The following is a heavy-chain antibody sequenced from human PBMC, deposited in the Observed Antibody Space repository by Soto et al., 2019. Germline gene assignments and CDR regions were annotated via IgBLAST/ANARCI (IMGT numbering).Heavy chain of an antibody. D-gene: IGHD3-22*01. Sequence: EVQLLESGGGLVQPGGSLRLSCAASGFTFSSYAMSWDRQAPGKGLEWVSAISGSGGSTYYADSVKGRFTISRDNSKNTLYLQMNSLRAEDTAVYYCAKSLQYYYDSSGYYLHAFDIWGQGTMVTVSS. J-gene: IGHJ3*02. CDR1: GFTFSSYA. V-gene: IGHV3-23*01. CDR3: AKSLQYYYDSSGYYLHAFDI. CDR2: ISGSGGST.